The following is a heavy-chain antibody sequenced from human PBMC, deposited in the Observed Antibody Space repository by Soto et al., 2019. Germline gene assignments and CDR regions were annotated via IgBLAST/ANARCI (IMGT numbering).Heavy chain of an antibody. Sequence: ASVKVSCKASGYTFTSYAMHWVRQAPGQRPEWMGWINAGNGFTKYLQKFQGRVTITRDTSANTAYMELSSLRSEDTAVYYCARGEVPGAMGGYYYYTMDAWGQGTPVTVSS. CDR3: ARGEVPGAMGGYYYYTMDA. D-gene: IGHD2-2*01. CDR1: GYTFTSYA. V-gene: IGHV1-3*01. J-gene: IGHJ6*02. CDR2: INAGNGFT.